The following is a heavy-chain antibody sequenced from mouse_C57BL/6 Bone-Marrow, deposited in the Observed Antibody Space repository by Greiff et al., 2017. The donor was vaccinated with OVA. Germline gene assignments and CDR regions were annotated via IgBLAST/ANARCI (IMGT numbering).Heavy chain of an antibody. Sequence: VQLQQSGPELVKPGASVKISCKASGYSFTGYYMNWVKQSPEKSLEWIGEINPSTGGTTYNQKFKAKATMTVDKTSSTAYMQLKLLTAEDSAVYNSAKVGTSPFAYWGQGTLVTVSS. CDR1: GYSFTGYY. CDR3: AKVGTSPFAY. V-gene: IGHV1-42*01. J-gene: IGHJ3*01. CDR2: INPSTGGT. D-gene: IGHD1-3*01.